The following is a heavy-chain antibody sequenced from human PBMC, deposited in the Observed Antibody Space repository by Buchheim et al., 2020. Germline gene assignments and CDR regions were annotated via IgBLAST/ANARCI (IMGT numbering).Heavy chain of an antibody. CDR3: AKAQFMTTYSFGTYYFDY. D-gene: IGHD5-18*01. CDR2: ISGSGGST. J-gene: IGHJ4*02. CDR1: GFTFSSYA. Sequence: EVQLLESGGGLVQPGGSLRLSCAASGFTFSSYAMSWVRQAPGKGLEWVSAISGSGGSTYYADSVKGRFTISRDNSKNTLYLQMNSLRAEDTAVYYRAKAQFMTTYSFGTYYFDYWGQGTL. V-gene: IGHV3-23*01.